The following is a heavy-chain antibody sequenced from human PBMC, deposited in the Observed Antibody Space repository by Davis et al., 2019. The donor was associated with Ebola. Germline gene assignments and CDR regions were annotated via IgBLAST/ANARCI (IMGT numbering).Heavy chain of an antibody. CDR2: ISASGTYT. J-gene: IGHJ4*02. V-gene: IGHV3-23*01. CDR3: ANIGSSTSKGPTDY. Sequence: GESLKISCEAPGFTFSTFGMSWVRQAPGKGLEWVSVISASGTYTFYADIAKGRFTISRDNSKNPLFLQMNGLRADDTAVYYCANIGSSTSKGPTDYWGQGTLVTVSS. CDR1: GFTFSTFG. D-gene: IGHD4-11*01.